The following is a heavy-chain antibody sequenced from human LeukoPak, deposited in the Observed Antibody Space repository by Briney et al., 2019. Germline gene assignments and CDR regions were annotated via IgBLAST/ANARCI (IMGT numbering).Heavy chain of an antibody. Sequence: GGSLRLSCAASGFTFSGYGMHWVRQAPGKGLEWVAVISYDGSNKYYADSVKGRFTISRDNSKNTLYLQMNSLRAEDTAVYYCAKDRSSSCIDYWGQGTLVTVSS. J-gene: IGHJ4*02. CDR3: AKDRSSSCIDY. D-gene: IGHD6-13*01. CDR2: ISYDGSNK. V-gene: IGHV3-30*18. CDR1: GFTFSGYG.